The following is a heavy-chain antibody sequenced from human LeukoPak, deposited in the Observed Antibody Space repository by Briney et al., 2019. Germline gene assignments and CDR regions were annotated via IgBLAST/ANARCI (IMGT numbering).Heavy chain of an antibody. CDR3: ARGPIAARPLSPDY. D-gene: IGHD6-6*01. V-gene: IGHV1-2*06. CDR1: GYTFTGYY. J-gene: IGHJ4*02. Sequence: ASVKVSCKASGYTFTGYYMHWVRQAPGQGLEWVGRINPNSGGTNYAQKFQGRATMTRDTSISTAYMELSRLRSDDTAVYYCARGPIAARPLSPDYWGQGTLVTVSS. CDR2: INPNSGGT.